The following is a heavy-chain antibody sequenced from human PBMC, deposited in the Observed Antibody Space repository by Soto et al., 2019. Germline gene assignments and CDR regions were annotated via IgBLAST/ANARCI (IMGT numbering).Heavy chain of an antibody. CDR1: GDSISSTRW. CDR3: ARDLTYFDILTGYERYYGMDV. D-gene: IGHD3-9*01. Sequence: PSETLSLTCTVSGDSISSTRWWSWVRQSPGKGLEWIGDIYHGGGTNYNPSLKSRVTISIDKSKNQFSLKLKSVTAADTAVYYCARDLTYFDILTGYERYYGMDVWGQGTTVTVSS. CDR2: IYHGGGT. J-gene: IGHJ6*02. V-gene: IGHV4-4*02.